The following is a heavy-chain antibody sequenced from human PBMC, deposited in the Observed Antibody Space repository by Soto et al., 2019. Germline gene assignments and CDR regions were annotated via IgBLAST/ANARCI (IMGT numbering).Heavy chain of an antibody. D-gene: IGHD3-3*01. J-gene: IGHJ4*02. Sequence: SDTLSLTCAVCGGCFWGYYWSWIRQPPGKGLEWIGEINHSGSTNDNPSLKSRVTISVDTSKNQFSLKLSSVTAADTAVYYCARSQLWRGYYTPFDYCGQGTLVTVSS. CDR3: ARSQLWRGYYTPFDY. V-gene: IGHV4-34*01. CDR2: INHSGST. CDR1: GGCFWGYY.